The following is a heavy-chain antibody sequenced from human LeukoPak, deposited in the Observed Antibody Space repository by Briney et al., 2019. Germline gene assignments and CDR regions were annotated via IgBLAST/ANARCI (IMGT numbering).Heavy chain of an antibody. CDR1: GFTFSDYY. V-gene: IGHV3-11*04. CDR2: ISSSGSTI. Sequence: VKPGGSLRLSCAASGFTFSDYYMSWIRQAPGKGLEWVSYISSSGSTIYYADSVKGRFTISRDNAKNSLYLQMNSLSAEDTAVYYCAYTSGYDFSSYYYYYMDVWGKGTTVTVSS. J-gene: IGHJ6*03. D-gene: IGHD5-12*01. CDR3: AYTSGYDFSSYYYYYMDV.